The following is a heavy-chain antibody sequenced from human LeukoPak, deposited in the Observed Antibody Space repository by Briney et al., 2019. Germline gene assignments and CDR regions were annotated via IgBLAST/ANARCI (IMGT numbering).Heavy chain of an antibody. Sequence: SETLSLTCAVYGGSFSGYYWSWIRQPPGKGLEWIGEINHSGSTNYNPSLKSRVTISVDTSKNQFSLKLSSVTALDTAVYYCARSSGLSWYFDLWGRGTLVTVSS. J-gene: IGHJ2*01. CDR3: ARSSGLSWYFDL. D-gene: IGHD6-25*01. CDR2: INHSGST. V-gene: IGHV4-34*01. CDR1: GGSFSGYY.